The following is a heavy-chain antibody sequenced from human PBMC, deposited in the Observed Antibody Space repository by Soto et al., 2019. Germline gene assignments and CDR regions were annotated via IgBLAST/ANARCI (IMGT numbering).Heavy chain of an antibody. D-gene: IGHD2-2*01. V-gene: IGHV4-39*01. CDR3: ARLGGHCSSSSCFGFYLMDV. CDR2: FYYSENT. J-gene: IGHJ6*02. Sequence: SETLSLTCAVSGCSITSSSYSWGWVRQPPGKGLEWIATFYYSENTHYNPSLESRVTISVDTSKNQFSLKLSSVTAADTAVYYCARLGGHCSSSSCFGFYLMDVWGQGTTVT. CDR1: GCSITSSSYS.